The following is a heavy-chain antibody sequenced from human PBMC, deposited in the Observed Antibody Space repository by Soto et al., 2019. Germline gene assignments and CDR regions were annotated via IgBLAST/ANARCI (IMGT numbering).Heavy chain of an antibody. D-gene: IGHD2-2*01. Sequence: QVQLVQSGGEVKRPGASVKVSCKTSGYTFSNYGITWVRQAPGQPLEWLGWISLYSDGTNYAQKFQGRVSMTTETSTNTAYMKLRSLRSDDTAVYYCARVVPGAEAWFGPWGQGTLVTVSS. CDR2: ISLYSDGT. CDR1: GYTFSNYG. CDR3: ARVVPGAEAWFGP. V-gene: IGHV1-18*01. J-gene: IGHJ5*02.